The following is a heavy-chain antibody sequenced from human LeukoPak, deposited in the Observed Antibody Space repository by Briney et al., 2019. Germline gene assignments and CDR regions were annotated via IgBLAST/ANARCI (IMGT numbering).Heavy chain of an antibody. D-gene: IGHD6-19*01. CDR2: INPNSGGT. CDR1: GYTFTGYY. Sequence: ASVKVSCMPSGYTFTGYYMHLVRQPPGQGLESMGWINPNSGGTNYAQKFQGRVTMTRDTSISTAYMELSRLRSDDTAVYYCARDLQQWLVAEYFQHWGQGTLVTVSS. CDR3: ARDLQQWLVAEYFQH. J-gene: IGHJ1*01. V-gene: IGHV1-2*02.